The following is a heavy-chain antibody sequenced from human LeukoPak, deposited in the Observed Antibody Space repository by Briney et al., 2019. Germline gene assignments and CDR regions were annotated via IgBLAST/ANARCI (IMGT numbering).Heavy chain of an antibody. V-gene: IGHV3-30*02. D-gene: IGHD5-18*01. CDR2: IRYDGSNE. CDR1: GFTFSAYG. CDR3: AISGYSYASIRYFHY. Sequence: PGGSLRLSCTASGFTFSAYGMHWLRQAPGKGLEWVAFIRYDGSNEYYAQSVKGRFTLSRDRPKKTLSLQMNSLRAEDRAVYYVAISGYSYASIRYFHYWGEETLATVSS. J-gene: IGHJ4*02.